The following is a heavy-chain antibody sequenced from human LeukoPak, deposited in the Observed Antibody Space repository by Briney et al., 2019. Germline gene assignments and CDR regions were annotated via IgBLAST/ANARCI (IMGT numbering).Heavy chain of an antibody. J-gene: IGHJ2*01. CDR1: GGSISSGSSDYY. CDR3: ARQFGSGLWYFDL. CDR2: ISDSGRT. D-gene: IGHD3-10*01. Sequence: SETLSLTCTVSGGSISSGSSDYYWGCIRQPPGKGLDWIGSISDSGRTYYNPSLKSRVTVSVDTSKNQFSLNLSSVTAADTAVYYCARQFGSGLWYFDLWGRGTLVTVSS. V-gene: IGHV4-39*01.